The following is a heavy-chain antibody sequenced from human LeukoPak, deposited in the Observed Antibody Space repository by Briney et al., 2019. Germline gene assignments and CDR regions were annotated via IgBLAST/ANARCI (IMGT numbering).Heavy chain of an antibody. V-gene: IGHV4-59*12. CDR1: GGSISPYY. D-gene: IGHD2-2*01. CDR3: ARDLEYCSTTSCFT. J-gene: IGHJ5*02. Sequence: SETLSLTCTVSGGSISPYYWSWIRQPPGKGLEWVGYISHSGDPSYNPSLKSRLTLSLDASKNQFSLRLTSVTVADTAVYYCARDLEYCSTTSCFTWGQGTLVPVSS. CDR2: ISHSGDP.